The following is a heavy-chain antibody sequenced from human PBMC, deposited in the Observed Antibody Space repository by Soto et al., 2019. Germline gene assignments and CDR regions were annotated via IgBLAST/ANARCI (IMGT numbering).Heavy chain of an antibody. CDR1: GFTFSSYA. V-gene: IGHV3-23*01. J-gene: IGHJ4*02. Sequence: GGSLRLSCAASGFTFSSYAMSWVRQAPGKGLEWVSAISGSGGSTYYADSVKGRFTISRDNSKNTLYLKMNSLRAEDTAVYYCAKVDSTSLLWFPFDYWGQGTLVTVSS. CDR3: AKVDSTSLLWFPFDY. CDR2: ISGSGGST. D-gene: IGHD2-2*01.